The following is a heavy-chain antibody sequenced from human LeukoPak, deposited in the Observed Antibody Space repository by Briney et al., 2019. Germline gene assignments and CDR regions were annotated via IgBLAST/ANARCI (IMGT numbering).Heavy chain of an antibody. CDR3: TRCSDDFWSGYSDY. V-gene: IGHV3-49*04. Sequence: GRSLRLSCTASGFTFGDYAMSWVRQAPGKGLEWVGFIRSKAYGGTTEYAASVKGRFTISRDDSKSIAYLQMNSLKTEDTAVCYCTRCSDDFWSGYSDYWGQGTLVTVSS. CDR2: IRSKAYGGTT. CDR1: GFTFGDYA. D-gene: IGHD3-3*01. J-gene: IGHJ4*02.